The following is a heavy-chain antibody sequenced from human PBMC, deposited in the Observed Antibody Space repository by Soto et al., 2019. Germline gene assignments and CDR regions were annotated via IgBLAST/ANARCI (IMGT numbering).Heavy chain of an antibody. CDR3: TRWPLNGDPFDY. CDR2: IRSKANNYAT. V-gene: IGHV3-73*01. Sequence: EVPLVESGGGLVQPGGSLKLSCATSGFTFSGSAIHWVRQASGKGLEWVGRIRSKANNYATTYAASVKGRFTISGDDSKNTAYLQMNSLKTEDTAVYYCTRWPLNGDPFDYWGQGTLVTVSS. CDR1: GFTFSGSA. D-gene: IGHD4-17*01. J-gene: IGHJ4*02.